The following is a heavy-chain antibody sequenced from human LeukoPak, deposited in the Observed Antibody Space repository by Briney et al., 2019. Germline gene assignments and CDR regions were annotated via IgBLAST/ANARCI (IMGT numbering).Heavy chain of an antibody. CDR1: RYTFTSYG. CDR3: AGGGGYSSRWSY. J-gene: IGHJ4*02. D-gene: IGHD6-13*01. V-gene: IGHV1-18*01. CDR2: ISAYNGNT. Sequence: ASEKVSCKASRYTFTSYGISGVRQAPGQGLEWMGWISAYNGNTNYAQKPQGRVPMTTDTSTSTAYMELRSLRSDARDVYYCAGGGGYSSRWSYWGQGTLVTVSS.